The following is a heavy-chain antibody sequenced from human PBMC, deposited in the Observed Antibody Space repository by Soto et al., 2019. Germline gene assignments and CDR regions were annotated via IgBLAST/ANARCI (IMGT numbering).Heavy chain of an antibody. J-gene: IGHJ3*02. Sequence: SETLSLTCAVYGGSFSGYYWSWIRQPPGKGLEWIGEINHSGSTNYNPSLKSRVTISVDTSKNKFSLKLSSVTAADTAVYYCARGRDFWSGYVRAFDIWGQGTMVTVSS. CDR1: GGSFSGYY. D-gene: IGHD3-3*01. CDR2: INHSGST. V-gene: IGHV4-34*01. CDR3: ARGRDFWSGYVRAFDI.